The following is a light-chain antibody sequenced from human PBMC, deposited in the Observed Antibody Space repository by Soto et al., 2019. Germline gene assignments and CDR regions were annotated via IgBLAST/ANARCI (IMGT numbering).Light chain of an antibody. V-gene: IGKV3-11*01. J-gene: IGKJ5*01. CDR1: QSLSTN. Sequence: EIVMTQSPATLSVSPGEIATLSCRASQSLSTNLAWYQQKPGQAPRLLIYDASSRASGIPARFSGSGSGTDFTLTISYLEPEDFAVYYCQQGGNWPLTFGQGTRLEIK. CDR2: DAS. CDR3: QQGGNWPLT.